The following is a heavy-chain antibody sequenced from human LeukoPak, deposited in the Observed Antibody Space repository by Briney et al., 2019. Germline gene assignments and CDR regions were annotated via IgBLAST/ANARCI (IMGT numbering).Heavy chain of an antibody. D-gene: IGHD3-22*01. J-gene: IGHJ4*02. CDR1: GFTFSSYA. CDR2: ISYDGSNK. Sequence: QSGGSLRLSCAASGFTFSSYAMHWVRQAPGKGLEWVADISYDGSNKYYADAVKGRFTISRDNSKNTLYLQMNSLRAEDTAVYYCARDDSSGYHPPFDYWGQGALVTVSS. CDR3: ARDDSSGYHPPFDY. V-gene: IGHV3-30*04.